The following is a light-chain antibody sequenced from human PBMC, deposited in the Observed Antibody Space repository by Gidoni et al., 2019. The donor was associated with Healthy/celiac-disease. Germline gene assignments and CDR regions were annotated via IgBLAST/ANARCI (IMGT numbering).Light chain of an antibody. CDR3: QTWGPGGV. CDR2: LNSDGSY. J-gene: IGLJ3*02. CDR1: SGHSSYA. V-gene: IGLV4-69*01. Sequence: QLVLPQSPSASASLGASVKLTCTLSSGHSSYAIAWHQQQPEKGPRYLMKLNSDGSYSKGDGIPDRFSGSSSGAERYLTISSLQSEDEADYYCQTWGPGGVFGGGTKLTVL.